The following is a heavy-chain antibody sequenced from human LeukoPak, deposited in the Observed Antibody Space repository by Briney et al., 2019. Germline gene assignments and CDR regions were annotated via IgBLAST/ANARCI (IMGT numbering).Heavy chain of an antibody. J-gene: IGHJ3*02. Sequence: GASVKVSCKVSGYTVTELSMHWVRQSPGKGLEWMGIINPSGGSTNYAQNFRARVTMTRDTSTSTVYMELSSLRSEDTAVYYCARVRDGYNDAYDIWGQGTMVTVPS. D-gene: IGHD5-24*01. CDR1: GYTVTELS. V-gene: IGHV1-46*01. CDR2: INPSGGST. CDR3: ARVRDGYNDAYDI.